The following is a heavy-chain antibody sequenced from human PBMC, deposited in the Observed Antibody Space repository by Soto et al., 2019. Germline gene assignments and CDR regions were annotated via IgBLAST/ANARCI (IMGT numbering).Heavy chain of an antibody. J-gene: IGHJ6*02. D-gene: IGHD2-2*02. CDR3: AREDIVVVPAAILYYYYGMDV. CDR2: IYHSGST. V-gene: IGHV4-38-2*02. CDR1: GYSISSGYY. Sequence: PSETLSLTCAVSGYSISSGYYWGWIRQPPGKGLEWIGSIYHSGSTYYNPSLKSRVTISVDASKNQFSLKLSSVTAADTAVYYCAREDIVVVPAAILYYYYGMDVWGQGTTVTVSS.